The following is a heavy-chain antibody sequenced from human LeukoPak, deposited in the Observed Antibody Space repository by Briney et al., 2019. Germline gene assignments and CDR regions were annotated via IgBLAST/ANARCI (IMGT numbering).Heavy chain of an antibody. J-gene: IGHJ3*01. V-gene: IGHV3-21*01. D-gene: IGHD5-18*01. CDR1: GFAFSTYT. CDR2: ITSSSSSI. Sequence: GGSLRLSCAASGFAFSTYTMSWVRQAPGKGLEWVSCITSSSSSISYADSVRGRFSISRDNSKNTLYLQMNSLRSEDTAVYYCAREVYSYALDALDLWGQGTMVTVSS. CDR3: AREVYSYALDALDL.